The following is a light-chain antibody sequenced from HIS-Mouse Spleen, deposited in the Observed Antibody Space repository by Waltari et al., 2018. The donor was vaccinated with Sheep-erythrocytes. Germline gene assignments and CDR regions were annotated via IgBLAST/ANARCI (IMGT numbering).Light chain of an antibody. Sequence: DIVMTQSPLSLPVPPGEPASISCRSSQSLLHSNGYNYLDWYLQKPGQSPQLLIYLGSYRASGVPDRFSGRGSGTDFTLKISRVEAEDVGVYYCMQALQTPRTFGQGTKVEIK. J-gene: IGKJ1*01. V-gene: IGKV2-28*01. CDR2: LGS. CDR3: MQALQTPRT. CDR1: QSLLHSNGYNY.